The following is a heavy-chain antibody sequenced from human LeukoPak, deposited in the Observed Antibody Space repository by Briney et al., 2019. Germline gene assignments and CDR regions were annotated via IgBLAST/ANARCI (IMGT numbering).Heavy chain of an antibody. CDR2: IHRGGNT. V-gene: IGHV3-66*01. CDR1: GLTVSGNY. D-gene: IGHD3-10*01. CDR3: ARDPGYGLGVDYGDY. Sequence: GGSLRLSCAASGLTVSGNYMSWVRQAPGKGLEWLSVIHRGGNTYYADSVKGRFTISRDSSKNTVFLQMDSLRAEDTAVYYCARDPGYGLGVDYGDYWGQGTLVTVSS. J-gene: IGHJ4*02.